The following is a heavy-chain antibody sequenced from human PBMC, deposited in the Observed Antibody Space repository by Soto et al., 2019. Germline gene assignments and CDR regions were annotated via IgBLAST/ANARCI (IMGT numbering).Heavy chain of an antibody. J-gene: IGHJ5*02. CDR3: ARDRNWVDP. V-gene: IGHV1-18*01. Sequence: QVQLVQSGAEVKKPGASVKVSCKASGYTFTSYDPRWVRQAPGHGLEWMVWMSTSNGNTNYAQKLQGRVTMTTDTSTSTAKTELMSLRTEDTAVYFCARDRNWVDPWGQGTLVTFS. CDR1: GYTFTSYD. CDR2: MSTSNGNT.